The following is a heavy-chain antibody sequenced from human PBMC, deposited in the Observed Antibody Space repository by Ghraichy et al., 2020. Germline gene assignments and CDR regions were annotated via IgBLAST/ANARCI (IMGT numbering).Heavy chain of an antibody. CDR1: GGSISSGGYY. CDR2: IYYSGST. J-gene: IGHJ6*02. Sequence: SETLSLTCTVSGGSISSGGYYWSWIRQHPGKGLEWIGYIYYSGSTYYNPSLKSRVTISVDTSKNQFSLKLSSVTAADTAVYYCARDGYCSGGSCYPERGYYYYYGMDVWGQGTTVTVSS. D-gene: IGHD2-15*01. V-gene: IGHV4-31*03. CDR3: ARDGYCSGGSCYPERGYYYYYGMDV.